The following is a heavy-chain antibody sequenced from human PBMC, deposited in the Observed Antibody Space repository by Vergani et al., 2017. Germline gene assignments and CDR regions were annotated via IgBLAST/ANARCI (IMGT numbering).Heavy chain of an antibody. CDR2: INQYGSEK. Sequence: VQLVESGGGVVQPGRSLRLSCAASGFTFSSYWMSWVRQAPGQGLGWVANINQYGSEKYYLDPVKGRFTISRDNAKNSLYLQMNSLRAEDTALYYCAKDIGAGYSSGWYIGEYYFDYWGQGTLVTVSS. CDR3: AKDIGAGYSSGWYIGEYYFDY. D-gene: IGHD6-19*01. CDR1: GFTFSSYW. V-gene: IGHV3-7*03. J-gene: IGHJ4*02.